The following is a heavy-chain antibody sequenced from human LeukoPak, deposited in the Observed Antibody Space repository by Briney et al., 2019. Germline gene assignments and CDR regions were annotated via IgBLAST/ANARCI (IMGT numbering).Heavy chain of an antibody. D-gene: IGHD3-10*01. V-gene: IGHV7-4-1*02. Sequence: GASVKVSCKASGYTFTSYGINWVRQAPGQGLEWMGWISPNTGNPTYAQGFTGRFVFSLDTSVSTAYLQISSLKAEDTAVYYCARPTVGIAGLGYYYYMDVWGKGTTVTVSS. CDR3: ARPTVGIAGLGYYYYMDV. CDR2: ISPNTGNP. J-gene: IGHJ6*03. CDR1: GYTFTSYG.